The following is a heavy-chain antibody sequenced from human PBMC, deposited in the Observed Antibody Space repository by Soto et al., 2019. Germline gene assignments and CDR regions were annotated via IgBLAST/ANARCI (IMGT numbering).Heavy chain of an antibody. CDR1: GFNFDSYP. D-gene: IGHD3-10*01. CDR3: TKGSGSYGGNFDN. CDR2: ITWNSGTI. J-gene: IGHJ4*02. V-gene: IGHV3-9*01. Sequence: PGGCLRLSCKASGFNFDSYPMNWVRQVPGKSPEWVSCITWNSGTIAYADSVKGRFTISRDNADNSLYLEMTSLTPEDTALYYCTKGSGSYGGNFDNWGQGTLVTVSS.